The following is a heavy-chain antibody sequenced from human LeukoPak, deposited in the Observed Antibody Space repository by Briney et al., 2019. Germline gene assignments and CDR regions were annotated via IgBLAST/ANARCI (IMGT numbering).Heavy chain of an antibody. CDR2: INHSGST. J-gene: IGHJ3*02. CDR3: ARLPMVRGVIPTIDI. CDR1: GGSFCGYY. V-gene: IGHV4-34*01. D-gene: IGHD3-10*01. Sequence: PSETLSLTCAVYGGSFCGYYWSWIRQPPGKGLEWIGEINHSGSTNYNPSLKSRVTISVDTSKNQFSLKLSSVTAADTAVYYCARLPMVRGVIPTIDIWGQGTMVTVSS.